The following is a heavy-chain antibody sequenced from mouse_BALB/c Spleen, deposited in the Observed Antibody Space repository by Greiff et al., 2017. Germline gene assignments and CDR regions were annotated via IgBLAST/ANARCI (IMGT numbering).Heavy chain of an antibody. CDR3: ARSTVLRGYFDY. V-gene: IGHV5-17*02. Sequence: DVQLVESGGGLVQPGGSRKLSCAASGFTFSSFGMHWVRQAPEKGLEWVAYISSGSSTIYYADTVKGRFTISRDNPKNTLFLQMTSLRSEDTAMYYCARSTVLRGYFDYWGQGTTLTVSS. CDR2: ISSGSSTI. CDR1: GFTFSSFG. D-gene: IGHD1-1*01. J-gene: IGHJ2*01.